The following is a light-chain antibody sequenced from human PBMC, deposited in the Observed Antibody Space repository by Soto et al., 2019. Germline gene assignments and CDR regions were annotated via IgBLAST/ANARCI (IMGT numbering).Light chain of an antibody. J-gene: IGLJ1*01. CDR2: EVS. Sequence: QSVLTQPASVSGSPGQSITISCTGTSSDVGSYNLVSWYQQHPGKAPKLMIYEVSKRPSGVPDRFSGSKSGNTASLTVSGLQAEDEADYYCSSYAGSNNRVFGTGTKLTVL. CDR1: SSDVGSYNL. V-gene: IGLV2-8*01. CDR3: SSYAGSNNRV.